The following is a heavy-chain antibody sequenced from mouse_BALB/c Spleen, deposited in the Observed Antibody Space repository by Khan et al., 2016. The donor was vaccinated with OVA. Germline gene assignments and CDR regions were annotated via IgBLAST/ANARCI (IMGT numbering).Heavy chain of an antibody. CDR2: IWGDGST. J-gene: IGHJ3*01. V-gene: IGHV2-6-7*01. CDR3: ARELRLGGYAY. CDR1: GFSLTGFG. Sequence: QVQLKQSGPGLVASSQSLSITCTVSGFSLTGFGINWVRQPPGKGLEWLGMIWGDGSTDYNSGLKSRLSISKDNSKSQVFLKMNSLQTDDTARYXCARELRLGGYAYWGQGTLVTVSA. D-gene: IGHD1-2*01.